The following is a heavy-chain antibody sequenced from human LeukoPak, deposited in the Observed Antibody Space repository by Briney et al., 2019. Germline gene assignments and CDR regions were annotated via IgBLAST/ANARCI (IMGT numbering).Heavy chain of an antibody. Sequence: ASVKVSCKASGYTFTSYYMHWVRQAPGQGLEWMGWINPNSGGTNYAQKFQGWVTMTRDTSISTAYMELSRLRSDDTAVYYCARDQGSIVGATRRTAFDIWGQGTMVTVSS. J-gene: IGHJ3*02. CDR1: GYTFTSYY. CDR3: ARDQGSIVGATRRTAFDI. D-gene: IGHD1-26*01. CDR2: INPNSGGT. V-gene: IGHV1-2*04.